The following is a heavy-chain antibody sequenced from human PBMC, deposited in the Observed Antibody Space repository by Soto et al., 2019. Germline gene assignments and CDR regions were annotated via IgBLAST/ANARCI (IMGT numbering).Heavy chain of an antibody. CDR1: GYTFTSYD. Sequence: ASVNVSCKASGYTFTSYDINWVRQATGQGLEWMGWMNPNSGNTGYAQKFQGRVTMTRNTSISTAYMELSSLRSEDTAVYYCARGPTYYVFWSGPRGFFYMDVWGKGTTVTVSS. CDR3: ARGPTYYVFWSGPRGFFYMDV. J-gene: IGHJ6*03. D-gene: IGHD3-3*01. CDR2: MNPNSGNT. V-gene: IGHV1-8*01.